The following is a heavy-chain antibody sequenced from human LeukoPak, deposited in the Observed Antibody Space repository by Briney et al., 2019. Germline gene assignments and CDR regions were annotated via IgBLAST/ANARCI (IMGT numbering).Heavy chain of an antibody. Sequence: GGSLRLSCAASGFTFSSYWMHWVRQAPGKGLVWVSRINSDGSSTSYADSVKGRFTISRDDAKNTLYLQMNSLRADDTAVYYCAKGYYYGSGSYSTFDYWGQGTLVTVSS. CDR2: INSDGSST. J-gene: IGHJ4*02. D-gene: IGHD3-10*01. CDR3: AKGYYYGSGSYSTFDY. V-gene: IGHV3-74*01. CDR1: GFTFSSYW.